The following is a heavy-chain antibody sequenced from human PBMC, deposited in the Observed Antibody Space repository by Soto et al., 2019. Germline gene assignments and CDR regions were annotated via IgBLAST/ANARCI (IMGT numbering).Heavy chain of an antibody. CDR3: VRSKRRFCCNDCYMFDL. V-gene: IGHV3-30*04. CDR2: ISYDGRHE. D-gene: IGHD2-21*02. J-gene: IGHJ5*02. CDR1: EFMFNKFA. Sequence: WWSLRLSCSAPEFMFNKFAMNWVRQAPGKGLEWVALISYDGRHEYYADSVKGRISISRDNSNNILYLQVSALRVEDTAIYYCVRSKRRFCCNDCYMFDLWGQGTLVTVSS.